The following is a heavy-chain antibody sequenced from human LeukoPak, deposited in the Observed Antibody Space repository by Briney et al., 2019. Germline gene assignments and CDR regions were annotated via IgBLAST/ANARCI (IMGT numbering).Heavy chain of an antibody. CDR1: GGSISSYY. Sequence: SETLSLTCTVSGGSISSYYWSWIRQPPGKGLEWNGYIYYSGSTHYNPSLKSRAAISVDTSKNHFSLKLSSVTAADTAVYYCARVLAVAGTPFDYWGQGTLVTVSS. D-gene: IGHD6-19*01. CDR2: IYYSGST. V-gene: IGHV4-59*01. J-gene: IGHJ4*02. CDR3: ARVLAVAGTPFDY.